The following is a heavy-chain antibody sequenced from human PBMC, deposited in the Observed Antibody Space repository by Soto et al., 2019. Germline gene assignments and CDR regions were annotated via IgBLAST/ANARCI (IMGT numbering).Heavy chain of an antibody. CDR3: TRGYDFDD. D-gene: IGHD5-12*01. V-gene: IGHV3-72*01. CDR2: TRNKGNSYTT. CDR1: GFTFSDNY. Sequence: EVQLVESGGGLVQPGGSLRLSCATSGFTFSDNYMDWVRQAPGKGLEWVGRTRNKGNSYTTEYAASVKGRFTISRDESKDSLYLEMNSLETEDTAVYYCTRGYDFDDWGQGALVTVSS. J-gene: IGHJ4*02.